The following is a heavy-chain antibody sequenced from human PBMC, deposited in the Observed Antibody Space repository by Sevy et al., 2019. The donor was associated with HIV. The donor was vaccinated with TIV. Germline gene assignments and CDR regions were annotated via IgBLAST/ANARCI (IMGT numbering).Heavy chain of an antibody. CDR2: IYSGGST. V-gene: IGHV3-53*01. Sequence: GGSLRLSCAASGFTVSSNYMSWVRQTPGKGLEWVSVIYSGGSTYYADSVKGRFTISRDNSKNTLYLQMNSLRAEDTAVYYCARGFKYCSGGSCYWSWGQGTLVTVSS. J-gene: IGHJ4*02. CDR3: ARGFKYCSGGSCYWS. CDR1: GFTVSSNY. D-gene: IGHD2-15*01.